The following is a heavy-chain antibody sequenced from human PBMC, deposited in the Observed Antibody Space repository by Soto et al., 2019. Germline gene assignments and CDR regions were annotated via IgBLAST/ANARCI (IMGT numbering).Heavy chain of an antibody. CDR3: ARDANSSGWYVWSWFDP. CDR1: GGSISSYY. J-gene: IGHJ5*02. Sequence: PSETLSLTCTVSGGSISSYYWSWIRQPPGKGRKWIGYIYYSGSTNYNPSLKSRVTISVDTSKNQFSLKLSSVTAADTAVYYCARDANSSGWYVWSWFDPWGQGTLVTVSS. CDR2: IYYSGST. V-gene: IGHV4-59*01. D-gene: IGHD6-19*01.